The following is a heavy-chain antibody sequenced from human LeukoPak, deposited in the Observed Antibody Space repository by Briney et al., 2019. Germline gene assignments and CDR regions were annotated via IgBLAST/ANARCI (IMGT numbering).Heavy chain of an antibody. CDR3: ARDLAARGNYYYYYMDV. CDR2: IIPIFGTA. V-gene: IGHV1-69*01. CDR1: GGTFSSYA. Sequence: SVKVSCKASGGTFSSYAISWVRQAPGQGLGLMGGIIPIFGTANYAQKFQGRVTITADESTSTAYMELSSLRSEDTAVYYCARDLAARGNYYYYYMDVWGKGTTVTVSS. D-gene: IGHD6-6*01. J-gene: IGHJ6*03.